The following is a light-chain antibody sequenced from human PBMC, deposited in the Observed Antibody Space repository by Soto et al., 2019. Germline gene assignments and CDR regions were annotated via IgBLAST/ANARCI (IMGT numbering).Light chain of an antibody. Sequence: QSVLTQPPSVSGAPGQTVIISCTGTSSNIGAGYDVHWYQQLPGTAPKLLIYGNTKRPSGVPDRFSGSKSGTSASLAITGLQAEDEADYYCQSNDISLRMFGGGTQLTVL. CDR1: SSNIGAGYD. CDR3: QSNDISLRM. J-gene: IGLJ3*02. CDR2: GNT. V-gene: IGLV1-40*01.